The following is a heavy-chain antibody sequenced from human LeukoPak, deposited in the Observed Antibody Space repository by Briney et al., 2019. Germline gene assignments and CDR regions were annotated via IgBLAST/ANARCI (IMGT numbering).Heavy chain of an antibody. V-gene: IGHV4-59*01. CDR1: GGSMRNYY. CDR3: ARGWASSWYYFDF. Sequence: KPSETLSLTCAVSGGSMRNYYWSWVRQPPGKGLVWIGYTYDSGSSSYNPSLRSRVSISIDTSKNQFSLNLSSVTAADTAVYYCARGWASSWYYFDFWGQGTLVTVSS. D-gene: IGHD2-2*01. J-gene: IGHJ4*02. CDR2: TYDSGSS.